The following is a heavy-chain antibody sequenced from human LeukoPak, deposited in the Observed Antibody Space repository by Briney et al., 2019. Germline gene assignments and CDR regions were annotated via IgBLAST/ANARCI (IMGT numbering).Heavy chain of an antibody. D-gene: IGHD6-13*01. CDR3: ARGGSSSWNNWFDP. J-gene: IGHJ5*02. Sequence: ASVKVSCKASGYTFTSYDINWVRQATGQGLEWMGWMNPNSGNTGYAQKLQGRVTMTTDTSTGTAYMELRSLRSDDTAVYYCARGGSSSWNNWFDPWGQGTLVTVSS. CDR2: MNPNSGNT. CDR1: GYTFTSYD. V-gene: IGHV1-8*02.